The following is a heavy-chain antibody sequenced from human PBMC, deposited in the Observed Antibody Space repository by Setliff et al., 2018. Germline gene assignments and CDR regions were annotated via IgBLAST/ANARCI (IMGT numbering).Heavy chain of an antibody. D-gene: IGHD6-6*01. J-gene: IGHJ4*02. Sequence: GGSLRLSCIGAGFTFGDYAMSWVRQAPGRGLEWVSSVSGSGDRIFYADSVKGRFTISRDNSKNTLYLHMNSLRVEDTAVYSCAKWGSSFAAQNYWGQGTLVTVSS. CDR3: AKWGSSFAAQNY. CDR1: GFTFGDYA. CDR2: VSGSGDRI. V-gene: IGHV3-23*01.